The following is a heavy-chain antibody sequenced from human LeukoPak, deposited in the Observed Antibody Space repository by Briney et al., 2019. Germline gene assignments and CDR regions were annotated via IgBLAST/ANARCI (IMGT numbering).Heavy chain of an antibody. CDR1: GFTFSNYN. Sequence: GSLRLSCAASGFTFSNYNMNWVRQAPGKGLEWVSSISSSSSYIYYADSVKGRFTISRDNTKNSLYLQMNSLRAEDTAVYYCARDGPGLSYYFDYWGQGTLVTVSS. CDR3: ARDGPGLSYYFDY. J-gene: IGHJ4*02. CDR2: ISSSSSYI. D-gene: IGHD3/OR15-3a*01. V-gene: IGHV3-21*01.